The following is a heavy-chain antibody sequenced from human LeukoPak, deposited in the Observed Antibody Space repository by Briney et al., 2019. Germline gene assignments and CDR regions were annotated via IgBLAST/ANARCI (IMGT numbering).Heavy chain of an antibody. CDR1: GVSISTYY. J-gene: IGHJ6*02. Sequence: PSETLSLTCSVSGVSISTYYWSWIRQSPGKGLEWIGFMYYDGHTNYNPSLKSRITNSRDTSKNHFSLKLNSVTAADTAVYYCARDSGDYHADYYKGMDVWGPGTTVIVSS. V-gene: IGHV4-59*01. D-gene: IGHD4-17*01. CDR2: MYYDGHT. CDR3: ARDSGDYHADYYKGMDV.